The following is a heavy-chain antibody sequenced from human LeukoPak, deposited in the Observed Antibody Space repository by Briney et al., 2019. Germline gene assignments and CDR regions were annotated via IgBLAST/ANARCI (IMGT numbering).Heavy chain of an antibody. CDR3: AKGSSGTASNPVDY. Sequence: GGSLRLSCAASGFTFSSYAMTWVRQAPGKGLDWVSAINDDGGGTYYADSVKGRFTVSRDNSKNTLFLQMNSLRAEDTAMYYCAKGSSGTASNPVDYWGQGTLVTVSS. V-gene: IGHV3-23*01. J-gene: IGHJ4*02. CDR2: INDDGGGT. CDR1: GFTFSSYA. D-gene: IGHD1-7*01.